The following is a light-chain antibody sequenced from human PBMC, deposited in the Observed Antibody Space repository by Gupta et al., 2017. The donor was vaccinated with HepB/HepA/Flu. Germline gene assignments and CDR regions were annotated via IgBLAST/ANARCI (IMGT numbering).Light chain of an antibody. V-gene: IGLV6-57*02. CDR3: QSYDSSNPL. CDR1: SGSIASKY. J-gene: IGLJ3*02. Sequence: FMLIQPHSVSDSPGQTVPFSCIGSSGSIASKYVQWYQQRPGSAPTTVIYEDNQRPAGVPDRFSGSIDSSANSASLTITGLKTEDEADYCCQSYDSSNPLFGGGTKLTVL. CDR2: EDN.